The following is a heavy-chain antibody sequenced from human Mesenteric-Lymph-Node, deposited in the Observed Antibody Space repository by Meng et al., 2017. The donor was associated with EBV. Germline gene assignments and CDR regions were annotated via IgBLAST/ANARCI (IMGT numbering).Heavy chain of an antibody. V-gene: IGHV4-4*02. CDR3: ARGTVAGTHLDY. J-gene: IGHJ4*02. CDR1: CGSISISNW. CDR2: IYHSGST. D-gene: IGHD6-19*01. Sequence: QVQPRDVGPGIVKPSVTLSLPCAFSCGSISISNWWSWVRQPPGKGLEWIGEIYHSGSTNYNPSLKSRVTISVDKSKNQFSLKLSSVTAADTAVYYCARGTVAGTHLDYWAQGTLVTVSS.